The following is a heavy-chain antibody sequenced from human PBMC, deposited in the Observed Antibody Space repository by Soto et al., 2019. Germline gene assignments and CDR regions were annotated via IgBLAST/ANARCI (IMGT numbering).Heavy chain of an antibody. Sequence: QVQLQESGPGLVKPSETLTLTCAVSGASISTGKWWSWVRQPPGKGLEWIGEISHSVSANYNPALRSRVTIEVDKSKNQFSLKLSLTAADTAMYYCTRDGDYGYSLAYWGQGTLVTVSS. J-gene: IGHJ4*02. CDR1: GASISTGKW. V-gene: IGHV4-4*02. CDR2: ISHSVSA. D-gene: IGHD5-18*01. CDR3: TRDGDYGYSLAY.